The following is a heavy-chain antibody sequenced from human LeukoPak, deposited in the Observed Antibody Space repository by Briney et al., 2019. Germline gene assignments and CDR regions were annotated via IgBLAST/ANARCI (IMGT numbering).Heavy chain of an antibody. D-gene: IGHD4-23*01. V-gene: IGHV3-23*01. Sequence: GGSLRLSCAASGFTLSGYAMSWVRQAPGKGLEWVSAITRGGEVTYYADSVKGRFSISRDNSKNTLYLQMSSLRGEDTAIYYCAHCDYDGNAGPYDHWGQGTLVTVSS. J-gene: IGHJ4*02. CDR2: ITRGGEVT. CDR1: GFTLSGYA. CDR3: AHCDYDGNAGPYDH.